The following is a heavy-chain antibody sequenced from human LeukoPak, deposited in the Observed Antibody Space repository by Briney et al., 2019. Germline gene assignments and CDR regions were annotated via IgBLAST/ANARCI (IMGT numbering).Heavy chain of an antibody. Sequence: SETLSLTCTVSGGSISSYYWSWIRRPAGKGLEWIGRIYTSGSTNYNPSLKSRVTMSVDTSKNQFSLKLSSVTAADTAVYYCARVPRSGGYYYGMDVWGQGTTVTVSS. CDR1: GGSISSYY. CDR2: IYTSGST. CDR3: ARVPRSGGYYYGMDV. D-gene: IGHD3-10*01. V-gene: IGHV4-4*07. J-gene: IGHJ6*02.